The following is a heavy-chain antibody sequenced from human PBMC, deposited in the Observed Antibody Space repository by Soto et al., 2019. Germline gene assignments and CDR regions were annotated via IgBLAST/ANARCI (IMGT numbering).Heavy chain of an antibody. CDR2: IYYSGST. CDR1: GGSISSSSYY. J-gene: IGHJ4*02. Sequence: SETLSLTCTVSGGSISSSSYYWGWIRQPPGKGLEWIGSIYYSGSTYYNPSLKSRVTISVDTSKNQFSLKLSSVTAADTAVYYCARRHDYYYFDDWGQGTLVTVSS. CDR3: ARRHDYYYFDD. V-gene: IGHV4-39*01. D-gene: IGHD4-17*01.